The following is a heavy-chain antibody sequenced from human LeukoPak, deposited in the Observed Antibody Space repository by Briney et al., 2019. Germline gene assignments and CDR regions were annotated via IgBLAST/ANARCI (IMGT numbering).Heavy chain of an antibody. CDR3: ARDQGLTGYFDF. Sequence: SVKVSCKASGYTFTSYYMHWVRQAPGQGLEWMGIINPSGGSTSYAQKFQGRVTVTRDTSTGTVYMYLSSLRSEDTTVYYCARDQGLTGYFDFWGQGTLVTVSS. J-gene: IGHJ4*02. V-gene: IGHV1-46*01. D-gene: IGHD3-9*01. CDR2: INPSGGST. CDR1: GYTFTSYY.